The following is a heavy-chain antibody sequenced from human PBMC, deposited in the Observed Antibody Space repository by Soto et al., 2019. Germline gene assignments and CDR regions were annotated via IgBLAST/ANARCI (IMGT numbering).Heavy chain of an antibody. V-gene: IGHV4-31*03. D-gene: IGHD6-13*01. CDR3: ARAHSPSYSRQYYYYYYYYMDV. J-gene: IGHJ6*03. Sequence: PSETLSLTCTVSGGSISSGGYYWILIRQHPGKGLEWIGYIYYGGSTYYNPSLKSRVTISVDTSKNQFSLKLSSVTAADTAVYYCARAHSPSYSRQYYYYYYYYMDVWGKGTTVTVSS. CDR2: IYYGGST. CDR1: GGSISSGGYY.